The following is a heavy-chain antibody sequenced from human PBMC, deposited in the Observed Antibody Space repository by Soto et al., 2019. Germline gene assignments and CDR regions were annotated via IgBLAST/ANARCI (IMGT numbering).Heavy chain of an antibody. V-gene: IGHV3-15*07. J-gene: IGHJ6*04. Sequence: EVQLVESGGGLVKPGGSLRLSCAASGFTFSNAWMNWVRQAPGKGLEWVGRIKSKTDGGTTDYAAPVKGRFTISRDDSKNALELQMNSLKTEDTAVYYYAKRGRADNVSKEVYYYYNGMHVWGKGTTGPVPS. D-gene: IGHD3-16*01. CDR2: IKSKTDGGTT. CDR1: GFTFSNAW. CDR3: AKRGRADNVSKEVYYYYNGMHV.